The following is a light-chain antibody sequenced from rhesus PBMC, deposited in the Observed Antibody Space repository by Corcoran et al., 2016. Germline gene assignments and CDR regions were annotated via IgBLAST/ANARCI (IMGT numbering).Light chain of an antibody. CDR1: QDINKE. Sequence: DIQMTQSPSSLSASVGGRVTVTCRASQDINKELSWYQQKPGKAPTLLINATSRLQTGVSARFSGSGSGTDYTLTISSLQPEDVATYYCLQDYTTPLTFGGGTKVEIK. CDR2: ATS. CDR3: LQDYTTPLT. J-gene: IGKJ4*01. V-gene: IGKV1-94*01.